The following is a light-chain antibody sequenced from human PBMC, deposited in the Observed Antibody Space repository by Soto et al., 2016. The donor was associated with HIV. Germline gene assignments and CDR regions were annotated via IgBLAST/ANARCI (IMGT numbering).Light chain of an antibody. CDR2: AAS. J-gene: IGKJ2*01. CDR1: QGIRNE. CDR3: LQDYNYPYT. V-gene: IGKV1-6*01. Sequence: AIQMTQSPPSLSASVGDRVTITCRASQGIRNELGWYQQKPGKAPKLLIYAASSLGSGVPLRFSGSGSGTDFTLTISSLQPEDSASYFCLQDYNYPYTFGQGTKLEIK.